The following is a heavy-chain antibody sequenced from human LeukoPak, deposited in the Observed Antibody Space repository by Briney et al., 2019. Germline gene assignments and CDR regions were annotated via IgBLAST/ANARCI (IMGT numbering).Heavy chain of an antibody. CDR3: ARPLRAARPGFDYYYYYMDV. D-gene: IGHD6-6*01. Sequence: SETLSLTCTVSGGSISSYYWSWIRQPPGKGLEWIGYIYYSGSTNYNPSLKSRVTISVDTSKNQFSLKLSSVTAADTAVYYCARPLRAARPGFDYYYYYMDVWGKGTTVTVSS. J-gene: IGHJ6*03. CDR1: GGSISSYY. CDR2: IYYSGST. V-gene: IGHV4-59*08.